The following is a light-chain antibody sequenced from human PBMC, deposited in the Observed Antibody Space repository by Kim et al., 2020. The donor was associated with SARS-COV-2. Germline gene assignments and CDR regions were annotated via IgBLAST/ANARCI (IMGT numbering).Light chain of an antibody. CDR1: SGSIASNY. J-gene: IGLJ3*02. CDR2: EDN. Sequence: LTQPHSVSESPGKTVTISCTRSSGSIASNYVQWYQQRPGSSPTTVIYEDNQRPSGAPDRFSGSIDSSSNSASLTISGLKTEDEADYYCQSYDSSNRVFGGGTQLTVL. V-gene: IGLV6-57*01. CDR3: QSYDSSNRV.